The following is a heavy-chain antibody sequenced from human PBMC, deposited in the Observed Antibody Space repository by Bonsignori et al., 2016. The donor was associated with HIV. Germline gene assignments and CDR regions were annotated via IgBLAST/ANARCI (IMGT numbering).Heavy chain of an antibody. V-gene: IGHV3-48*02. J-gene: IGHJ3*02. D-gene: IGHD6-13*01. CDR2: ISSSSSTI. CDR3: ARDWGSRGAFDI. Sequence: VRQMPGKGLEWVSYISSSSSTIYYADSVKGRFTISRDNAKNSLYLQMNSLRDEDTAVYYCARDWGSRGAFDIWGQGTMVTVSS.